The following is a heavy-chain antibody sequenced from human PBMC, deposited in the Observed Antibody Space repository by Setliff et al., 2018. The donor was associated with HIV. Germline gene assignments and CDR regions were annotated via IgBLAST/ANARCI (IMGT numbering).Heavy chain of an antibody. Sequence: PGGSLRLSCAASGFIFSDAWMTWVRQAPGKGLEWIGRIKNKGDGETTDYAATVKGRFTISRDDSKNTLYLQMNSLKTEDTAVYYCTTKTTVTTLDYWGQGTLVTVSS. CDR3: TTKTTVTTLDY. CDR1: GFIFSDAW. D-gene: IGHD4-4*01. V-gene: IGHV3-15*01. J-gene: IGHJ4*02. CDR2: IKNKGDGETT.